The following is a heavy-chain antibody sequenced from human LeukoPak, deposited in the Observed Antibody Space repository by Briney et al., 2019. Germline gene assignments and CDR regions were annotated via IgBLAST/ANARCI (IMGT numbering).Heavy chain of an antibody. CDR2: IIPVFRTP. CDR3: ARVDRYFFYLDV. J-gene: IGHJ6*03. V-gene: IGHV1-69*05. CDR1: GGTSSTYT. Sequence: SVKVSCKASGGTSSTYTITWVRQAPGQGLECMGGIIPVFRTPNYAQKFQGRVTITTDESTSTAYMELSSLKSDDTAIYYCARVDRYFFYLDVWGQGTTVTVSS.